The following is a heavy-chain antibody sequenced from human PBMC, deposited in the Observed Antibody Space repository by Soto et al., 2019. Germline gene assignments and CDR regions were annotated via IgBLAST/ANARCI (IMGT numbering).Heavy chain of an antibody. V-gene: IGHV3-21*06. J-gene: IGHJ3*01. CDR2: ISTSGTYV. CDR3: ATIGDREGFDL. CDR1: GFAFITYN. D-gene: IGHD3-9*01. Sequence: EVQLVESGGGLVKPGESLRLSCAASGFAFITYNMKWVRQAPGKGLEWVSSISTSGTYVFYAGSVRGRFTIFRDDAKNSLHLQMNSLRAEDTALYYRATIGDREGFDLRGQGTAVTVSA.